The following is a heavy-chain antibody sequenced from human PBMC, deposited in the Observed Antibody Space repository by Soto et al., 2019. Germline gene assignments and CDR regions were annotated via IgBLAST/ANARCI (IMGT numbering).Heavy chain of an antibody. V-gene: IGHV4-30-4*02. CDR3: ARRYGGNFYY. D-gene: IGHD3-16*01. CDR2: IYYSDNT. CDR1: GVSFSSGDYY. Sequence: PSETLSLTCTVSGVSFSSGDYYWSWIRQPPGKGLEWIGYIYYSDNTYSNPSLKSRVAISGDTSRNQFSLKLSSVTAADTAVYYCARRYGGNFYYWGQGTLVTVSS. J-gene: IGHJ4*02.